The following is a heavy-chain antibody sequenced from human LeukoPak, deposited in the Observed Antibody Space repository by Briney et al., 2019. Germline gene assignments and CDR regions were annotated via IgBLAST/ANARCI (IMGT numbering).Heavy chain of an antibody. CDR1: RFTLNTYA. CDR2: ISGSGGST. V-gene: IGHV3-23*01. CDR3: AKGDKWLVPVGDY. J-gene: IGHJ4*02. Sequence: PGGSLRLSCAASRFTLNTYAMSWVRQAPGKGLEWVSAISGSGGSTYYADSVKGRFTISRDNSKNTLYLQMNSLRAEDTAVYYCAKGDKWLVPVGDYWGQGTLVTVSS. D-gene: IGHD6-19*01.